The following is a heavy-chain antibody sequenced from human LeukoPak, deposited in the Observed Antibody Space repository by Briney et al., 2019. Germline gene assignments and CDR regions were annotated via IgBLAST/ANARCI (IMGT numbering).Heavy chain of an antibody. Sequence: SGGSLRLSCAASGFTFSSYWMSWVRQGPGKGLEWLANIKQDGSERYYVDSVKGRFTISRDNGKNSLYVQMNNLRAEDTAVYYCARSSRRGLINGFGYYFNYWGQGTLVTVSS. V-gene: IGHV3-7*01. CDR1: GFTFSSYW. CDR2: IKQDGSER. J-gene: IGHJ4*02. CDR3: ARSSRRGLINGFGYYFNY. D-gene: IGHD3-10*01.